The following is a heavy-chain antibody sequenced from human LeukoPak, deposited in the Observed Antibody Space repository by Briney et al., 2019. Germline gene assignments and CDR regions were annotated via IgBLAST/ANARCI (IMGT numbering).Heavy chain of an antibody. CDR1: GGTFSSYA. J-gene: IGHJ4*02. CDR3: ARAGGIVVVPAALPDY. CDR2: IIPIFGTA. D-gene: IGHD2-2*01. Sequence: SVKVSCKASGGTFSSYAISWVRQAPGQGLEWMGGIIPIFGTANYAQKFQGRVTITADESTSTAYMELSSLRSEDTAVYYCARAGGIVVVPAALPDYWGQGTLVTVSS. V-gene: IGHV1-69*13.